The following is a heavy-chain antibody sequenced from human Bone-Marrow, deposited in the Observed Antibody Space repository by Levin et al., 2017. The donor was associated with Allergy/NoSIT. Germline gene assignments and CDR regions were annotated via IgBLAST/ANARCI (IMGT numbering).Heavy chain of an antibody. J-gene: IGHJ3*02. Sequence: PGGSLRLSCAASGFTFSSYWMHWVRQAPGKGLVWVSRINSDGSSTSYADSVKGRFTISRDNAKNTLYLQMNSLRAEDTAVYYCASQGIFGELSLDIWGQGTMVTVSS. CDR2: INSDGSST. CDR1: GFTFSSYW. V-gene: IGHV3-74*01. CDR3: ASQGIFGELSLDI. D-gene: IGHD3-10*02.